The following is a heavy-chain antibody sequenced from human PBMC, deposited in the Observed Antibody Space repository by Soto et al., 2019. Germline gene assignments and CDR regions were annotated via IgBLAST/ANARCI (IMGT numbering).Heavy chain of an antibody. D-gene: IGHD5-18*01. CDR1: GYSFTSYW. V-gene: IGHV5-51*01. CDR2: IYPGDSDT. Sequence: PGESLKISCKGSGYSFTSYWIGWVRQMPGKGLEWMGIIYPGDSDTRYSPSFQGQVTISADKSISTAYLQWSSLKASDTAMYYCARQDTDMAQGYYYYGMDVWGQGTTVTVSS. CDR3: ARQDTDMAQGYYYYGMDV. J-gene: IGHJ6*02.